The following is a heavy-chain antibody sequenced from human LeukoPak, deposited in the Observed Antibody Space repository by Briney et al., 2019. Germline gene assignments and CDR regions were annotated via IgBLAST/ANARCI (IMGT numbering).Heavy chain of an antibody. Sequence: ASVKVSCKASGYTFTNYDINWVRQATGQGLEWMGWLNPNSGNTGYAQKFQGRVTMTKSTSITTAYMDLSSLRSEDTAVYYCVRGVRIAVAGTHYYFDYWGHGTLVTVSS. D-gene: IGHD6-19*01. J-gene: IGHJ4*01. CDR1: GYTFTNYD. V-gene: IGHV1-8*01. CDR3: VRGVRIAVAGTHYYFDY. CDR2: LNPNSGNT.